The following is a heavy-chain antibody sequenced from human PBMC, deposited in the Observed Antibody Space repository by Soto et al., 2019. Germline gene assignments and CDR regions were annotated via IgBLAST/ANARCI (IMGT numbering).Heavy chain of an antibody. V-gene: IGHV3-15*01. CDR2: IKSKTDGGTT. CDR3: TTGVAARPGYYYYGMDV. J-gene: IGHJ6*02. CDR1: GFTFSNAW. Sequence: GSLRLSCAASGFTFSNAWMSWVRQAPGKGLEWVGRIKSKTDGGTTDYAAPVKGRFTISRDDSKNTLYLQMNSLKTEDTAVYYCTTGVAARPGYYYYGMDVWGQGTTVTVSS. D-gene: IGHD6-6*01.